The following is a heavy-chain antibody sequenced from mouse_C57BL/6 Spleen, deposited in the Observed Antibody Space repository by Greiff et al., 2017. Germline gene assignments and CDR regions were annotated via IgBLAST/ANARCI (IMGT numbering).Heavy chain of an antibody. J-gene: IGHJ2*01. CDR1: GYSFTGYF. V-gene: IGHV1-20*01. D-gene: IGHD1-1*01. Sequence: EVQLQQSGPELVKPGDSVKISCKASGYSFTGYFMNWVMQSHGKSLEWIGRINPYNGDTFYNQKFKGKATLTVDKSSSTAHMELRRLTSEDSAVYYCARGGLITTVPYYFDYWGQGTTLTVSS. CDR3: ARGGLITTVPYYFDY. CDR2: INPYNGDT.